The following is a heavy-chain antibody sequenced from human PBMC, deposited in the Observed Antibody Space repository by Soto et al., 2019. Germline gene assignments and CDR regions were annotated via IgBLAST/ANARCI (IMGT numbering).Heavy chain of an antibody. CDR1: GVTFSSYG. CDR3: ARVPYCSSSGCYSWFDP. D-gene: IGHD2-2*01. CDR2: IWYDGSNK. Sequence: GGSLRLSCAASGVTFSSYGMHWVRQAPGKGLEWVAVIWYDGSNKYYADSVKGRFTISRDNSKNTLYLQMNSLRAEDTAVYYCARVPYCSSSGCYSWFDPWGQGT. J-gene: IGHJ5*02. V-gene: IGHV3-33*01.